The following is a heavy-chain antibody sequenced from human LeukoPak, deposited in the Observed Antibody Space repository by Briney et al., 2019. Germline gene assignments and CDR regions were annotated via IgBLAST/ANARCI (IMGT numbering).Heavy chain of an antibody. J-gene: IGHJ4*02. D-gene: IGHD2-15*01. CDR3: AKYRGYCSGGSCYNDY. Sequence: GGSLRLSCAASGFTFSSYAMSWVRQAPGKGLEWVSAISGSADGTYYADSVKGRFTISRDNFKNTLYLQVNSLRAEDTAVYYCAKYRGYCSGGSCYNDYWGQGTLVTVSS. CDR1: GFTFSSYA. CDR2: ISGSADGT. V-gene: IGHV3-23*01.